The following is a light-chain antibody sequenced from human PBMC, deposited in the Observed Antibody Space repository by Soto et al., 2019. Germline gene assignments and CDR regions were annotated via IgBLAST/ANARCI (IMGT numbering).Light chain of an antibody. CDR2: DAS. Sequence: EIVLTQSPATLSLSPGERATLSCRASQSVSSYLAWYQQKPGQAPRLLIYDASNRATGIPARFSVSGSGTDFTLTISSLEPEDFAVYYWQQRSNWPPLTFGGGTKVEIK. CDR3: QQRSNWPPLT. V-gene: IGKV3-11*01. CDR1: QSVSSY. J-gene: IGKJ4*01.